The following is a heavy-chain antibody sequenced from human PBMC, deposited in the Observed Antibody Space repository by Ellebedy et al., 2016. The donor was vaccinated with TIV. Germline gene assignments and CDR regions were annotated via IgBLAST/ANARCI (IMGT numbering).Heavy chain of an antibody. Sequence: GESLKISCAASGLTVSSNYMTWVRQAPGKGLEWVSVIYTGGITHYADSVKGRFTISTDNSRNTLYLQMNSLRVEDTAVYYCARVAVAGDYWGQGTLVTVSS. V-gene: IGHV3-53*01. D-gene: IGHD6-19*01. CDR3: ARVAVAGDY. CDR1: GLTVSSNY. CDR2: IYTGGIT. J-gene: IGHJ4*02.